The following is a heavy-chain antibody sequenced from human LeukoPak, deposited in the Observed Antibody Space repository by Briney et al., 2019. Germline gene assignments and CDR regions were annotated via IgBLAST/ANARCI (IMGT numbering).Heavy chain of an antibody. J-gene: IGHJ1*01. V-gene: IGHV3-23*01. D-gene: IGHD1-1*01. Sequence: GGSLRLSCVASGFTIDNYAMSWVRQAPGKGPEWVSGISGSGADSYYADSVKGRFTISRDNSRNTLYLRMSRLRADDTAVYYCARALSQELIRYSQDWGQGTLVTVSS. CDR1: GFTIDNYA. CDR3: ARALSQELIRYSQD. CDR2: ISGSGADS.